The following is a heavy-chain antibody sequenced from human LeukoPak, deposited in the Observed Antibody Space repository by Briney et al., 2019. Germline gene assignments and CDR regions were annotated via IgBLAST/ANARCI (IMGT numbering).Heavy chain of an antibody. CDR3: ARGGIGYCSSTSCFEPEV. D-gene: IGHD2-2*01. J-gene: IGHJ6*02. CDR1: GYTFTSYY. CDR2: IIPIFGTA. Sequence: GASVKVSCKASGYTFTSYYMHWVRQAPGQGLEWMGGIIPIFGTANYAQKFQGRVTITADESTSTAYMELSSLRSEDTAVYYCARGGIGYCSSTSCFEPEVWGQGTTVTVSS. V-gene: IGHV1-69*13.